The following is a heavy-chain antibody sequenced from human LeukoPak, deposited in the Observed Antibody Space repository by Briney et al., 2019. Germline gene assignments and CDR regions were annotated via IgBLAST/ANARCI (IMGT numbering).Heavy chain of an antibody. CDR3: ARELTGSGSFDY. J-gene: IGHJ4*02. CDR1: GFTVSSNY. Sequence: PGGSLRLSCAASGFTVSSNYMSWVRQAPEKGLQWVSQIDGSGGALYYADSVKGRFTISRDNSKNTLYLQMNSLRAEDTAVYYCARELTGSGSFDYWGQGTLVTVSS. D-gene: IGHD3-10*01. CDR2: IDGSGGA. V-gene: IGHV3-66*03.